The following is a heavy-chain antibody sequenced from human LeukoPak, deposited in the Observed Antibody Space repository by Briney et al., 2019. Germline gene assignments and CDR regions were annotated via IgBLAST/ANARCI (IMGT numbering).Heavy chain of an antibody. CDR3: ARGSGRLGPS. Sequence: SEAPSPPSAVFGGAFSGYYFSLIRPPPRKGLEWIGEINHSGSTNYNPSLKSRVTISVDTSKNQFSLKLSSVTAADTAVYYCARGSGRLGPSWGQGTLVTVSS. D-gene: IGHD3-16*01. J-gene: IGHJ5*02. CDR1: GGAFSGYY. V-gene: IGHV4-34*01. CDR2: INHSGST.